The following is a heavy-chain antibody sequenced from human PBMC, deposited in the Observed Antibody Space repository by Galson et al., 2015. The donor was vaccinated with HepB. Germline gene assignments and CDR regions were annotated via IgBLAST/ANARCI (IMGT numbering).Heavy chain of an antibody. J-gene: IGHJ4*02. D-gene: IGHD6-19*01. Sequence: SLRLSCAASGFIFSNFDMIWVRQAPGEGLEWVSAVSNGGDRTYYADSVKGRFTISRDNAKNTVYLQMHSLRAEDTAVYYCAKDLQRSSGWFSVEYWGQGALVTVSS. CDR3: AKDLQRSSGWFSVEY. V-gene: IGHV3-23*01. CDR1: GFIFSNFD. CDR2: VSNGGDRT.